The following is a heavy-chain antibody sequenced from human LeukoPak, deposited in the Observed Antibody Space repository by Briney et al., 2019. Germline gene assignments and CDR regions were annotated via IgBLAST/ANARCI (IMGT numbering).Heavy chain of an antibody. CDR1: GGSISSSNW. Sequence: KTSETLSLTCAVSGGSISSSNWWSWVRQPPGKGLEWIGEIYHSGSTNYNPSLKSRVTISVDTSKNQFSLKLSSVTAADTAVYYCARAGYYYYYYYMDVWGKGTTVTVSS. CDR3: ARAGYYYYYYYMDV. V-gene: IGHV4-4*02. CDR2: IYHSGST. J-gene: IGHJ6*03.